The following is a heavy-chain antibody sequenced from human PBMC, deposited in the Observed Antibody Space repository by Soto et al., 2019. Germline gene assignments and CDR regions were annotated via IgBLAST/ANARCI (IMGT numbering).Heavy chain of an antibody. Sequence: TGGSLRLSCAASGLTFSNYAMSWVRQAPGKGLEWVSGLSGSGESTYYADSVKGRFTISRDNSKNTLYLQMNSLRVDDTAVYYCAKDHFVGPAPNYFDYWGQGTLVTVSS. J-gene: IGHJ4*02. CDR1: GLTFSNYA. CDR2: LSGSGEST. V-gene: IGHV3-23*01. CDR3: AKDHFVGPAPNYFDY.